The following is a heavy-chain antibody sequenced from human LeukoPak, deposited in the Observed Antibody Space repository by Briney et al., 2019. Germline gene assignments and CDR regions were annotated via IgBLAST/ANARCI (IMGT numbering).Heavy chain of an antibody. D-gene: IGHD6-13*01. J-gene: IGHJ4*02. CDR2: IYNSGST. CDR1: GGSVSSYY. V-gene: IGHV4-59*02. Sequence: SETLSLTCTVSGGSVSSYYWSWIRQPPGKGLEWIGYIYNSGSTNYNPSLKSRVTISVDSSKNQFSLKLSSVTAADTAVYFCARGTYSSSWLHFDYWGQGTLVTVSS. CDR3: ARGTYSSSWLHFDY.